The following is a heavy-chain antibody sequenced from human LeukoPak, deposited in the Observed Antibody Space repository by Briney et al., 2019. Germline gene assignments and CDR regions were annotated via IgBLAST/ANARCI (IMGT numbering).Heavy chain of an antibody. CDR1: GFTFSDYA. CDR2: ISSGGDT. Sequence: GGSLRLSCAASGFTFSDYAMSWVRQAPGKGLEWVSAISSGGDTYYTESVKGRFTISRDNSKNTLSLQMSSLRAEDTAVYYCTKRGCSSTTCYSNCWGQGTLVTVAS. CDR3: TKRGCSSTTCYSNC. J-gene: IGHJ4*02. D-gene: IGHD2-2*01. V-gene: IGHV3-23*01.